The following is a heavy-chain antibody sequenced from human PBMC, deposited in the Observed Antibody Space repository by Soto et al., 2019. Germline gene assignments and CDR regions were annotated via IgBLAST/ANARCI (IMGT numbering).Heavy chain of an antibody. CDR1: GGSISSSSYY. V-gene: IGHV4-39*01. CDR3: VRQGATTTLTNFYY. Sequence: SETLSLTCTVSGGSISSSSYYWGWIRQPPGKGLEWIGSIYYSGSTYYNPSLKSRVTISVDTSKNQFSLKLSSVTAADTAVYYCVRQGATTTLTNFYYWGQGTLVIVSS. J-gene: IGHJ4*02. CDR2: IYYSGST. D-gene: IGHD4-17*01.